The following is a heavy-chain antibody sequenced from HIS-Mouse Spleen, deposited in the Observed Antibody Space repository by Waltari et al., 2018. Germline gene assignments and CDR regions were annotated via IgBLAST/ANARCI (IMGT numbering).Heavy chain of an antibody. J-gene: IGHJ4*02. CDR3: ASGVVVAATAVHFDY. D-gene: IGHD2-15*01. CDR2: IYYSGRT. CDR1: GGSISSSSYY. V-gene: IGHV4-39*07. Sequence: QLQLQESGLGLVKPSETLSLTCTVSGGSISSSSYYWGWIRQPPGKGLEWIGSIYYSGRTDYTPSLKSRVTISVATPKNQFSLKLSSVTAADTAVYYCASGVVVAATAVHFDYWGQGTLVTVSS.